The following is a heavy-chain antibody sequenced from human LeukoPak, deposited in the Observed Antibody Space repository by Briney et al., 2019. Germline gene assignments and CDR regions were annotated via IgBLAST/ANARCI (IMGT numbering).Heavy chain of an antibody. J-gene: IGHJ4*02. V-gene: IGHV3-30-3*01. CDR2: ISYDGSNN. CDR3: ARGGCSRGSCYDFDY. D-gene: IGHD2-15*01. Sequence: GRSLRLSCAASGFTFSSYAMHWVRQAPGKGLGWVAFISYDGSNNYYADSVKGRFTISRDNSKNALYLQMNSLRAEDTAVYYCARGGCSRGSCYDFDYRGQGTLVTVSS. CDR1: GFTFSSYA.